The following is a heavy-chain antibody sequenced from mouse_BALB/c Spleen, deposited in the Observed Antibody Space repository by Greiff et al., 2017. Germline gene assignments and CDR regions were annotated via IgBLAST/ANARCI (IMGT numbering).Heavy chain of an antibody. J-gene: IGHJ1*01. D-gene: IGHD3-2*02. Sequence: VKLVESGAELARPGASVKLSCKASGYTFTSYWMQWVKQRPGQGLEWIGAIYPGDGDTRYTQKFKGKATLTADKSSSTAYMQLSSLASEDSAVYYCARGYGYGYFDVWGAGTTVTVSS. CDR2: IYPGDGDT. V-gene: IGHV1-87*01. CDR1: GYTFTSYW. CDR3: ARGYGYGYFDV.